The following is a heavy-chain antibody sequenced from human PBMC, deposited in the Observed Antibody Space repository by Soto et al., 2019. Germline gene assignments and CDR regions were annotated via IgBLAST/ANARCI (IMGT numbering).Heavy chain of an antibody. Sequence: QVQLVQSGAEVKKPGASVKVSCQSSGYTFTSYGISWVRQAPGQGLEWMGWLSAYNGNTNYAQKLQGRVTMTTDTSTSTAYMELRSLRSDDTAVYYCARAGTPYCSSTSFYYYDSMDVWGQGTTVTVSS. V-gene: IGHV1-18*01. CDR3: ARAGTPYCSSTSFYYYDSMDV. D-gene: IGHD2-2*01. CDR1: GYTFTSYG. J-gene: IGHJ6*02. CDR2: LSAYNGNT.